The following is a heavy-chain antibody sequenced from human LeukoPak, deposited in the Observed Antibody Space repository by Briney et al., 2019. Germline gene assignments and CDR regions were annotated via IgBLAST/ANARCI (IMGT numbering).Heavy chain of an antibody. CDR2: IYYSGST. Sequence: SETLSLTCTVPGGSISSSSYCWGWIRQPPGKGLEWIGSIYYSGSTYYNPSLKSRVTISVDTSKNQFSLKLSSVTAADTAVYYCARDDIIAATAFDIWGQGTMVTVSS. J-gene: IGHJ3*02. D-gene: IGHD6-6*01. CDR1: GGSISSSSYC. V-gene: IGHV4-39*07. CDR3: ARDDIIAATAFDI.